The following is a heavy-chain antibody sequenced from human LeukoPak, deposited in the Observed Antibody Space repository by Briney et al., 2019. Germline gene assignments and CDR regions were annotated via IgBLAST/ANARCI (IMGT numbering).Heavy chain of an antibody. Sequence: GGSLRLSCVASGLPIADFAMHWVRQAPGKGLEWVSLIRGDGVSTFYADSVKGRFSISRDNSKNSLYLEMNSLRAEHTAVYYCARDYGGYQDYWGQGTLVTVSS. V-gene: IGHV3-43*02. CDR1: GLPIADFA. CDR3: ARDYGGYQDY. D-gene: IGHD5-12*01. CDR2: IRGDGVST. J-gene: IGHJ4*02.